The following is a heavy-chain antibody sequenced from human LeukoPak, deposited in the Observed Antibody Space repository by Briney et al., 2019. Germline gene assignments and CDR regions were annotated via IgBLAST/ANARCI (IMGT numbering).Heavy chain of an antibody. CDR3: ARGRGDIVVVVAANWLNWFDP. D-gene: IGHD2-15*01. V-gene: IGHV3-48*03. Sequence: GGPLRLSCAASGFTFSSYEMNWVRQAPGKGLEWVSYISSSGSTIYYADSVKGRFTISRDNAKNSLYLQMNSLRAEDTAVYYCARGRGDIVVVVAANWLNWFDPWGQGTLVTVSS. CDR1: GFTFSSYE. CDR2: ISSSGSTI. J-gene: IGHJ5*02.